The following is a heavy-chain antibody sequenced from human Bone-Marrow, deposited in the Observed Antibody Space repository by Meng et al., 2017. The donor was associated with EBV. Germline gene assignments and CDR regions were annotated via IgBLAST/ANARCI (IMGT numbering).Heavy chain of an antibody. CDR2: IKIKADSYST. CDR3: ARDNWGSYYGGWD. J-gene: IGHJ4*02. Sequence: EVQLVESGGGLVQPGGSLRLSCSVSGFIFSDYYMDWVRQTPGKGLEWVGRIKIKADSYSTEYGASVKGRFTISRDDSKDSLYLQMNNLKTEDTALYYCARDNWGSYYGGWDWGQGPLVTVSS. V-gene: IGHV3-72*01. CDR1: GFIFSDYY. D-gene: IGHD1-26*01.